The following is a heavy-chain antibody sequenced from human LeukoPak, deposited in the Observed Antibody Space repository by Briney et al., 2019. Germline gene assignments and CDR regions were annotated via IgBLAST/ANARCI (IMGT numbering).Heavy chain of an antibody. V-gene: IGHV4-34*01. CDR2: INHSGST. J-gene: IGHJ5*02. Sequence: SETLSLTGAVYGGSFSGYYWSWIRQPPGKGLEWIGEINHSGSTNYNPSLKSRVTISVDTSKNQFSLKLSSVTAADTAVYYCARQVVPAASSWFDPWGQGTLVTVSS. CDR3: ARQVVPAASSWFDP. D-gene: IGHD2-2*01. CDR1: GGSFSGYY.